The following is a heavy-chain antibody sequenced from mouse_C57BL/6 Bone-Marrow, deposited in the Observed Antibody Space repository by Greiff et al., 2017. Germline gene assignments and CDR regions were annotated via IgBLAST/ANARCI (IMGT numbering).Heavy chain of an antibody. CDR2: IWSDGST. Sequence: VKLVESGPGLVAPSQSLSITCTVSGFSLTSSGVHWVRQPPGKGLEWLVAIWSDGSTTYNSALKSRLGISKDNSKSQVFLKMNRLQTDDTAMSFCARGPLWSVYATDYWGQGTSGTVSS. D-gene: IGHD1-1*02. J-gene: IGHJ4*01. CDR3: ARGPLWSVYATDY. CDR1: GFSLTSSG. V-gene: IGHV2-6*03.